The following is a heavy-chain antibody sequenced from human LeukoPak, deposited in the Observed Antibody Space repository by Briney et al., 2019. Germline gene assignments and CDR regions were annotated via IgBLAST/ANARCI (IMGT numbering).Heavy chain of an antibody. CDR1: GYTFTSYG. V-gene: IGHV1-18*01. CDR3: ARDYYGTPPLDY. CDR2: ISAYDGDT. D-gene: IGHD3-10*01. Sequence: GASVKVSCKASGYTFTSYGISWVRQAPGQGLEWMGWISAYDGDTNYAQKLQGRVTMTTDTSTSTAYMELRSLSSDDTAVYFCARDYYGTPPLDYWGQGTLVTVSS. J-gene: IGHJ4*02.